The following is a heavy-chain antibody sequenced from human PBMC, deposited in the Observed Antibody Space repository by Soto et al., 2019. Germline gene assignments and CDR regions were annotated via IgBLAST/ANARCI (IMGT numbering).Heavy chain of an antibody. D-gene: IGHD6-6*01. J-gene: IGHJ3*01. CDR3: ARDRGAYSSSSQPV. CDR2: IIPIFGTA. CDR1: VGTFSSYA. V-gene: IGHV1-69*01. Sequence: QVKLVQSGAEVKKPGSSVKVSCKASVGTFSSYAISWVRQAPGQGLEWMGGIIPIFGTANYAQKFQGRVTITADESTSTAYMELSSMRSEDTAVYYCARDRGAYSSSSQPVWGQGTMVTVSS.